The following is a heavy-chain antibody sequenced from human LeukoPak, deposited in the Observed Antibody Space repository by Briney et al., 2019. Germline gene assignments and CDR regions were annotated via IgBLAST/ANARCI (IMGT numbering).Heavy chain of an antibody. V-gene: IGHV4-59*08. Sequence: PSETLSLTCTVSGGPISYDYWTWIRQSPGKRLEWIGYIHYSGATNYRPSLNSRVTISVDTSKNQFSLKLSSVTAADTALYYCATLRGASTAVFDSWGQGTLVTVSS. J-gene: IGHJ4*02. D-gene: IGHD2-21*02. CDR3: ATLRGASTAVFDS. CDR1: GGPISYDY. CDR2: IHYSGAT.